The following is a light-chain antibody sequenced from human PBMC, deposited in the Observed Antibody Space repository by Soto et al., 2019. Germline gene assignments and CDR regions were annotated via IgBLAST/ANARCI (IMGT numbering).Light chain of an antibody. CDR1: QSVSSH. J-gene: IGKJ2*01. CDR2: GAS. Sequence: EIVITQSPSILSVSPGERATLSCRASQSVSSHLAWYQQKPGQAPRLLIYGASTRATGIPARFSGSGSETEFTLTISSLQSEDFAVYYCQQYYQWPSYTFGQGTKVDIK. CDR3: QQYYQWPSYT. V-gene: IGKV3-15*01.